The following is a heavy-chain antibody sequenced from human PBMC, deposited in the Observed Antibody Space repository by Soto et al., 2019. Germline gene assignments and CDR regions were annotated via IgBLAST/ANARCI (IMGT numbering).Heavy chain of an antibody. CDR1: GGSISSYY. CDR3: GRYDYGGFDA. D-gene: IGHD4-17*01. J-gene: IGHJ5*02. V-gene: IGHV4-59*01. Sequence: QVQLQESGPGLVKPSETLSLTCTVSGGSISSYYWSWIRQPPGKGLEWIGYIYYSGSTNYNPSLKGRVTISVDTSKNQFSLKLSSVTAADTAVYYCGRYDYGGFDAWGQGTLVTVSS. CDR2: IYYSGST.